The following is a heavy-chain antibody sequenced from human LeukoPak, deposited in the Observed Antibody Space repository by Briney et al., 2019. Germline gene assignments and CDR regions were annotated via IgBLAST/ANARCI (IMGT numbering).Heavy chain of an antibody. V-gene: IGHV3-74*01. CDR3: ARGTELRYFDWLSQH. Sequence: GGALSLSCAASGCTFRSYWMHWVRQAPGKGLVWVSRINSDGSSTSYADSVKGRFTISRDNAKNTLYLQMNSLRAEDTAVYYCARGTELRYFDWLSQHWGQGTLVSVSS. CDR2: INSDGSST. CDR1: GCTFRSYW. D-gene: IGHD3-9*01. J-gene: IGHJ1*01.